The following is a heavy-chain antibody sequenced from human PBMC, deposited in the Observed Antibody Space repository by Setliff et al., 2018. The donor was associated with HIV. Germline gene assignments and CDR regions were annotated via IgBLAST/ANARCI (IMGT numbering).Heavy chain of an antibody. D-gene: IGHD5-12*01. Sequence: GGSLTLSCAASGFTFSSYSMNWIRQGPGKGLEWVSYISSSGGTIYYADSVKGRFTISRDNAENSLYLQMNSLRAEDTAVYYCAKRVATIRHSSCYFDNWGQGTLVTVSS. CDR3: AKRVATIRHSSCYFDN. J-gene: IGHJ4*02. CDR2: ISSSGGTI. V-gene: IGHV3-48*04. CDR1: GFTFSSYS.